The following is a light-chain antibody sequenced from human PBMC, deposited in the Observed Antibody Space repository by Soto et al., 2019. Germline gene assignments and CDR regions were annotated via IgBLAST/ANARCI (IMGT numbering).Light chain of an antibody. CDR1: QCISRR. V-gene: IGKV1-5*01. J-gene: IGKJ1*01. Sequence: DIQMTQSPSTLSASVGDRVTLTCSASQCISRRLAWYQQKPGKAPKLLIHDASTLESGVPSRFSGSGSGTEFILTISSLQPDDFATYYCQQYNSYRTFGQGTKVDIK. CDR2: DAS. CDR3: QQYNSYRT.